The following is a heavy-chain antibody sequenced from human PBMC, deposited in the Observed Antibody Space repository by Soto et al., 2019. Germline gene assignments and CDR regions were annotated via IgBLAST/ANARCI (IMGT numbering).Heavy chain of an antibody. Sequence: SETLSLTCTVSGGSISSGVYYWSWIRQPPGKGLEWIGYIYYSGSTYYNPSLKGRVTISVDTSKNQFSLKLSSVTAADTAVYYCARYYYDSSGYYSYNWFDPWGQGTLVTVSS. CDR1: GGSISSGVYY. V-gene: IGHV4-30-4*01. J-gene: IGHJ5*02. CDR3: ARYYYDSSGYYSYNWFDP. D-gene: IGHD3-22*01. CDR2: IYYSGST.